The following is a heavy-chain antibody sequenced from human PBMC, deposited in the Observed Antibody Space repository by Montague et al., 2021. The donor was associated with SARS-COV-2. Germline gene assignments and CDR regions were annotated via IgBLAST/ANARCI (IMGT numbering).Heavy chain of an antibody. J-gene: IGHJ4*02. CDR3: ARREDYYGSGSYPN. CDR1: RRSIISRSNH. D-gene: IGHD3-10*01. CDR2: LLFRGST. V-gene: IGHV4-39*01. Sequence: SETLSLTCTGDRRSIISRSNHRAWIRKSQRQGLEQLGCLLFRGSTYYNPSLKSRVTISVDTSKNQFSLKLSSVTAADTAVYYCARREDYYGSGSYPNWGQGTLVTVSS.